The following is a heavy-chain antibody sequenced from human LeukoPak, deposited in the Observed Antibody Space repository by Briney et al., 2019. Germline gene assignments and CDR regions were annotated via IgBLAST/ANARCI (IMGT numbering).Heavy chain of an antibody. CDR2: MNPNSGNT. CDR1: GYTFTSYD. D-gene: IGHD6-19*01. J-gene: IGHJ1*01. Sequence: ASVKVSCKASGYTFTSYDINWVRQATGQGLEWMGWMNPNSGNTGYAQKFQGRVTMTRNTSISTAYMELGSLRSEDTAVYYCARGGSIAVAGSGYFQHWGQGTLVTVSS. CDR3: ARGGSIAVAGSGYFQH. V-gene: IGHV1-8*01.